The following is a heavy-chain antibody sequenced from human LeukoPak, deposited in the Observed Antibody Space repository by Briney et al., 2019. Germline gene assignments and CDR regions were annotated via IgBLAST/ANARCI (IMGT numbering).Heavy chain of an antibody. D-gene: IGHD1-14*01. CDR1: GGSFSGYY. V-gene: IGHV4-34*01. J-gene: IGHJ4*02. Sequence: SETLSLTCAVYGGSFSGYYWSWIRQPPGKGLEWIGEINHSGSTNYNPSLKSRVTISVDTSKNQFSLKLSSVTAADTAVYYCARGHPDHFDYWGQGTLVTVSS. CDR2: INHSGST. CDR3: ARGHPDHFDY.